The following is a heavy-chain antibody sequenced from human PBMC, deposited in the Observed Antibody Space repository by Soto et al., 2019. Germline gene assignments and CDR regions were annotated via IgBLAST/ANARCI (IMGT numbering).Heavy chain of an antibody. CDR2: ISGSGGST. J-gene: IGHJ4*02. CDR3: TRDHYGRGFNSGAFDS. Sequence: PGGSLRLSCAASGFTFSSYAMSWVRQAPGKGLEWVSAISGSGGSTYYADSVKGRFTISRDNSKNTLYLQMNSLRAEDTAVYYCTRDHYGRGFNSGAFDSWGQGTPVTVSS. D-gene: IGHD5-18*01. V-gene: IGHV3-23*01. CDR1: GFTFSSYA.